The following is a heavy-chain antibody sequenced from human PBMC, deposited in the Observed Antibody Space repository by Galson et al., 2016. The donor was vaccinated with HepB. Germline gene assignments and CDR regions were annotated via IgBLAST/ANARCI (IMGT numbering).Heavy chain of an antibody. D-gene: IGHD2-15*01. Sequence: SLRLSCAASGFTFDDFAMHWVRQTPGKGLQWVSGISWNSNIIAYADSVKGRFTISRDNAKNSLYLQMNNLRPEDTALYYCAKDLQPRYCSGGNCYSDFWYFALWGRGPLVTVSS. CDR2: ISWNSNII. CDR3: AKDLQPRYCSGGNCYSDFWYFAL. CDR1: GFTFDDFA. V-gene: IGHV3-9*01. J-gene: IGHJ2*01.